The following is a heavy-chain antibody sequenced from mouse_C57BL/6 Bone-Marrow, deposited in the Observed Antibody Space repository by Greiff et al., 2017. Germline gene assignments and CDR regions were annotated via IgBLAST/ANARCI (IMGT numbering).Heavy chain of an antibody. CDR2: INPNNGGT. CDR1: GYTFTDYY. V-gene: IGHV1-26*01. CDR3: ARNGSSSDFDY. D-gene: IGHD1-1*01. J-gene: IGHJ2*01. Sequence: VQLQQSGPELVKPGASVKISCKASGYTFTDYYMNWVKQSHGKSLEWIGDINPNNGGTSYNQKFKGKATLTVDKSSSTAYMELRRLTSEDSAVYYCARNGSSSDFDYWGQGTTLTVSS.